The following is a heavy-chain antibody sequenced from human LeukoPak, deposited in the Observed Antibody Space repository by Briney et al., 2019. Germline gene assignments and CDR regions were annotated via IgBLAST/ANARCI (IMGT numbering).Heavy chain of an antibody. CDR2: IYHSGST. D-gene: IGHD4-17*01. J-gene: IGHJ4*02. CDR3: ARAYGAAPYFDY. Sequence: TLSLTCAVSGGSISSGGYSWSWIRQPPGKGLEWIGYIYHSGSTYYNPSLKSRVTISVDRSKNQFSLKLSSVTAADTAVYYCARAYGAAPYFDYWGQGTLVTVSS. V-gene: IGHV4-30-2*01. CDR1: GGSISSGGYS.